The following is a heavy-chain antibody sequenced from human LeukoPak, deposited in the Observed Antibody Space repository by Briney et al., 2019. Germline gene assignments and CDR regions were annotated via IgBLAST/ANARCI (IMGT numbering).Heavy chain of an antibody. Sequence: PSETLSLTCTVSGGSISSYYWSWIRQPPGKGLEWIGYIYYSGSTNYNPSLKSRVTISVDTSKNQFSLKLSSVTAADTAMYYCARGGRDYARLQYFDYWGQGTLVTVSS. V-gene: IGHV4-59*01. D-gene: IGHD4-17*01. CDR1: GGSISSYY. J-gene: IGHJ4*02. CDR2: IYYSGST. CDR3: ARGGRDYARLQYFDY.